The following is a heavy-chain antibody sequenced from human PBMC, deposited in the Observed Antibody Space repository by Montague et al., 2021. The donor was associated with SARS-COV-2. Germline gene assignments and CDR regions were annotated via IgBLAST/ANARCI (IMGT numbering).Heavy chain of an antibody. CDR1: GDSVSSGSYY. J-gene: IGHJ3*02. V-gene: IGHV4-39*07. CDR2: VDYSGLT. D-gene: IGHD3-10*01. Sequence: SETLSLTCTVSGDSVSSGSYYWSWIRQPPGKGLEWIGSVDYSGLTFYNPSLESRVTISVDTSKKQFSLKVNSVTAADTAVYYCAKDGEALAWGTFDIWGQGTMVTVSS. CDR3: AKDGEALAWGTFDI.